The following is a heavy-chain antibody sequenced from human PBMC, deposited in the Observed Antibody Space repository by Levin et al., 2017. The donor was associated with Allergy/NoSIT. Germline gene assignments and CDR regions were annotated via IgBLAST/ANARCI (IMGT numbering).Heavy chain of an antibody. CDR2: ISKYNGNT. Sequence: GGSLRLSCKASGYTFTSYDISWVRQAPGQGLEWMGWISKYNGNTNYAQKVQGRVTMTRDTSTSTAYMELRSLRSDDMAVYYCARGGGSSSNGMDVWGQGTTVSVSS. V-gene: IGHV1-18*03. CDR1: GYTFTSYD. CDR3: ARGGGSSSNGMDV. J-gene: IGHJ6*02. D-gene: IGHD1-26*01.